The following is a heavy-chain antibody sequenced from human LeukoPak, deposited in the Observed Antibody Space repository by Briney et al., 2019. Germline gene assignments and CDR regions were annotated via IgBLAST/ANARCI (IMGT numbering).Heavy chain of an antibody. CDR2: IYTSGST. CDR1: GGSISSGSYY. CDR3: ARHDSSGPYNAFDI. J-gene: IGHJ3*02. Sequence: SETLSLTCTVSGGSISSGSYYWSWIRQPAGKGLEWIGRIYTSGSTNYNPSLKSRVTISVDTSKNQFSLKLSSVTAADTAVYYCARHDSSGPYNAFDIWGQGTMVIVSS. V-gene: IGHV4-61*02. D-gene: IGHD3-22*01.